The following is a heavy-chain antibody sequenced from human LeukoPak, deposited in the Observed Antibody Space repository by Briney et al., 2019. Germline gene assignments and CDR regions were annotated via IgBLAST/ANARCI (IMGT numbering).Heavy chain of an antibody. CDR1: GFTVNSNY. CDR3: ARGGYDSSGYYYYFDF. V-gene: IGHV3-53*01. CDR2: IYSGGST. D-gene: IGHD3-22*01. J-gene: IGHJ4*02. Sequence: GGSLRLSCAASGFTVNSNYMSWVRQAPGKGLEWVSTIYSGGSTYYTVSLKGRFTISRDNSKNTVYLQMNSLRAEDTAVYYCARGGYDSSGYYYYFDFWGQGTLVTVSS.